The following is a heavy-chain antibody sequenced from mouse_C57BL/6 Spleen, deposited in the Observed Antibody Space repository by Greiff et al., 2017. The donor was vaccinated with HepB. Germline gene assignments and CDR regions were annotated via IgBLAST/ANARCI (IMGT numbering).Heavy chain of an antibody. V-gene: IGHV1-55*01. CDR2: IYPGSGST. D-gene: IGHD2-1*01. CDR3: AIPYGNVAWFAY. J-gene: IGHJ3*01. Sequence: VQLQQPGAELVKPGASVKMSCKASGYTFTSYWITWVKQRPGQGLEWIGDIYPGSGSTNYNEKFKSKATLTVDKSSSTAYMQLSSLTSEDSAVYYCAIPYGNVAWFAYWGQGTLVTVSA. CDR1: GYTFTSYW.